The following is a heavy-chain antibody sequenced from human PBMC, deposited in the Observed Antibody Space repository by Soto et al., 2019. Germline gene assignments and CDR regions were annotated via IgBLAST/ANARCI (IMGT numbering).Heavy chain of an antibody. D-gene: IGHD2-15*01. CDR3: ARVGRSGGGGGYYCDQ. V-gene: IGHV3-30-3*01. CDR2: ISYDGSND. CDR1: GFTFSSYA. Sequence: QVQLVESGGGVVQPGRSLRLSCAASGFTFSSYAMHWVRQAPGKGLEWVAVISYDGSNDYSAESVKGRFTIYRDNSKNTLYLQVSSLTIEDTAVYYCARVGRSGGGGGYYCDQWGQGTLVTVSS. J-gene: IGHJ4*02.